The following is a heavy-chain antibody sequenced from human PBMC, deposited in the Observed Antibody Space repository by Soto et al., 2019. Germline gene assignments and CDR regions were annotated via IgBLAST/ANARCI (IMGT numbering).Heavy chain of an antibody. CDR1: GGSISSGGYS. D-gene: IGHD5-12*01. V-gene: IGHV4-30-2*01. CDR3: ARALGRSGYGGYDSVVSDD. Sequence: QLQLQESGAGLVKPSQTLSLTCAVSGGSISSGGYSWSWIRQPPGQGLEWIGYIYHSGSTYYNPSRKGPIPISVDKSQSTFSLKLSSVTAADTAVYYCARALGRSGYGGYDSVVSDDWGQGTLVTVSS. CDR2: IYHSGST. J-gene: IGHJ4*02.